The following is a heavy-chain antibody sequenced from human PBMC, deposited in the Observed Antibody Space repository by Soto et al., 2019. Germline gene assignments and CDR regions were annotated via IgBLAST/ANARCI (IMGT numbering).Heavy chain of an antibody. D-gene: IGHD2-2*01. CDR3: ATGVGRVVAAAIDY. V-gene: IGHV3-30*03. J-gene: IGHJ4*02. CDR1: GFTLRSYG. CDR2: VSYDGSNE. Sequence: QVPLVESGGGLVQPGRSLRLSCAASGFTLRSYGMYWVRQAPGKGLEGVAVVSYDGSNENYADSVKGRFTISRDNSKNTLYLQMDSLRIEDTAVYYCATGVGRVVAAAIDYWGQGTLVTVSS.